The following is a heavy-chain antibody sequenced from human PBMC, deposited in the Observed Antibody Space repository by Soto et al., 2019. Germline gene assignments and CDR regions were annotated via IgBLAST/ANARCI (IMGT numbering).Heavy chain of an antibody. J-gene: IGHJ4*02. CDR1: GFTFGSSA. V-gene: IGHV1-58*01. CDR2: IVVASGYS. D-gene: IGHD6-19*01. Sequence: LVQSGPDVKKPGTSVKVSCKTSGFTFGSSAVQWVRQVRGQRLEWIGWIVVASGYSNVAQKFQDRVSLTRGLPTNTAFMELSSLASEDSAMYYCAADVIGVAGDFDHWGQGTLVSVSS. CDR3: AADVIGVAGDFDH.